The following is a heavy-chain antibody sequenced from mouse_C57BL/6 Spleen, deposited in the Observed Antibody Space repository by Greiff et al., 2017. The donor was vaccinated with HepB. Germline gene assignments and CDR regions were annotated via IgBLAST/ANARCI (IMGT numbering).Heavy chain of an antibody. V-gene: IGHV1-7*01. D-gene: IGHD2-10*02. CDR3: ARVGYGNYVRNYYAMDY. CDR1: GYTFTSYW. Sequence: QVQLQQSGAELAKPGASVKLSCKASGYTFTSYWMHWVKQRPGQGLEWIGYINPSSGYTKYNQKFKDKATLTADKSSSTAYMQLSSLTSEDSAVYYGARVGYGNYVRNYYAMDYWGQGTSVTVSS. J-gene: IGHJ4*01. CDR2: INPSSGYT.